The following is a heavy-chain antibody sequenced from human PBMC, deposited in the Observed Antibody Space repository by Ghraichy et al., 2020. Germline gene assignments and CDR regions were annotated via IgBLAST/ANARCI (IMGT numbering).Heavy chain of an antibody. Sequence: GGSLRLSCAASEFTFSSYSMNWVRQAPGKGLEWVSSISSSSSSRYYADSLKGRFTISRDNAKNSLYLQMNSLRAEDTALYYCARNLYGITASYYYYGMDVWGQGTTVTVPS. V-gene: IGHV3-21*01. CDR1: EFTFSSYS. CDR2: ISSSSSSR. J-gene: IGHJ6*02. CDR3: ARNLYGITASYYYYGMDV. D-gene: IGHD1-20*01.